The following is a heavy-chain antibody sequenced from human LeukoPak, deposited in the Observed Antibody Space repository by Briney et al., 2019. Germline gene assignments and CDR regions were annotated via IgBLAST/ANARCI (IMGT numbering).Heavy chain of an antibody. D-gene: IGHD3-3*01. J-gene: IGHJ4*02. Sequence: SWIRQPAGKGLEWIGRIKRKTEGGTTDYAAPVKGRFTISRDDSKNTLYLQMNSLKTEDTAVYYCTTDLEVWNSDYWGQGTLVTVSS. V-gene: IGHV3-15*01. CDR2: IKRKTEGGTT. CDR3: TTDLEVWNSDY.